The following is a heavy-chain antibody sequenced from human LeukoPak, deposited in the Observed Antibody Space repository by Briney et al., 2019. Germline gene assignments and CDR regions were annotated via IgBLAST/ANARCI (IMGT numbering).Heavy chain of an antibody. CDR3: AKDSRSNVGATDY. D-gene: IGHD1-26*01. V-gene: IGHV3-30*18. Sequence: PGRSLRLSCAASGFTFSSYGMHWVRQAPGKGLEWVAVISYDGSNKYYADSVKGRFTISRDNSKNTLYLQMNSLRAEDTAVYYCAKDSRSNVGATDYWGQGTLVTVSS. CDR1: GFTFSSYG. CDR2: ISYDGSNK. J-gene: IGHJ4*02.